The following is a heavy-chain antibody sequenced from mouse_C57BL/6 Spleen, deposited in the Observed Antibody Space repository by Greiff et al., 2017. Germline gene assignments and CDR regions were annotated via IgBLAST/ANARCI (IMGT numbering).Heavy chain of an antibody. CDR3: ARETVDY. D-gene: IGHD1-1*01. CDR2: ISDGGSYT. J-gene: IGHJ2*01. Sequence: VQLKESGGGLVKPGGSLKLSCAASGFTFSSYAMSWVRQTPEKRLEWVATISDGGSYTYYPDNVKGRFTISRDNAKNNLYLQMSHLKSEDTAMYYCARETVDYWGQGTTLTVSS. CDR1: GFTFSSYA. V-gene: IGHV5-4*01.